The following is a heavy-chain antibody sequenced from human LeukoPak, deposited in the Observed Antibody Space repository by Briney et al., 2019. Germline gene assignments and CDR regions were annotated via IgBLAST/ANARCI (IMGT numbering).Heavy chain of an antibody. V-gene: IGHV4-59*08. Sequence: SETLSLTCTVSGGSITSYYWNWIRQPPGKGLEWIGYTSYSGSTNYNPSLKSRVTISVDTSKNQFSLKLSSVTAADTAVYYCARSHYYGFGAFDIWGQGTMVTVSS. D-gene: IGHD3-10*01. CDR1: GGSITSYY. CDR3: ARSHYYGFGAFDI. J-gene: IGHJ3*02. CDR2: TSYSGST.